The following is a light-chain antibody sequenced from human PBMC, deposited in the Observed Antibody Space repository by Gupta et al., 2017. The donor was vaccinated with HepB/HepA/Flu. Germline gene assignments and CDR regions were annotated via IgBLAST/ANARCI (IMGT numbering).Light chain of an antibody. V-gene: IGLV1-51*02. J-gene: IGLJ3*02. CDR3: GTWDTSLTSVV. CDR1: TSNIGNNY. Sequence: QSVLTQPPSVSAAPGQKVTIACSGRTSNIGNNYVSWYQQFPGTAPKLLIYENNQRPSGIPDRFSGSSSGTSAALDITGLQSGDEANYYCGTWDTSLTSVVFGGGTKVTVL. CDR2: ENN.